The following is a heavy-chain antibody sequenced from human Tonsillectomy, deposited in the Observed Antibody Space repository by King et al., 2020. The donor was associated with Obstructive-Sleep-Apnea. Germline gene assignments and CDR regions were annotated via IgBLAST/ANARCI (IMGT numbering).Heavy chain of an antibody. CDR2: INSDGSST. D-gene: IGHD1-26*01. V-gene: IGHV3-74*01. CDR1: GFTFSSYW. CDR3: AREEWEPPHYYYGMDV. Sequence: VQLVESGGGLVQPGGTLRLSCAASGFTFSSYWMHWVRQAPGKGLVWVSRINSDGSSTSYADSVKGRFTISRDNAKNTLYLQMNSLRAEDTAVYYCAREEWEPPHYYYGMDVWGQGTTVTVSS. J-gene: IGHJ6*02.